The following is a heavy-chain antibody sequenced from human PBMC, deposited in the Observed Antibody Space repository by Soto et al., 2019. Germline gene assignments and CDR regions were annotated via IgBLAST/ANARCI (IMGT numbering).Heavy chain of an antibody. V-gene: IGHV4-31*03. CDR1: DGSISSGGYY. Sequence: SETLSLTCTFSDGSISSGGYYWSWIRQHPGKGLEWIGYIYYSGSTYYNPSLKSRVTISVDTSKNQFSLKLSSVTAADTAVYYCARDPSSTDYGDYYMDVWGKGTTVTVSS. CDR3: ARDPSSTDYGDYYMDV. D-gene: IGHD4-17*01. J-gene: IGHJ6*03. CDR2: IYYSGST.